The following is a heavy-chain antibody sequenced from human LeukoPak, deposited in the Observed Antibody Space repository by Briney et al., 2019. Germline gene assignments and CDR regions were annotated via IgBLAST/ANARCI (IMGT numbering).Heavy chain of an antibody. V-gene: IGHV4-59*01. D-gene: IGHD6-13*01. CDR1: GGSISSYY. CDR2: NYHSRCT. CDR3: ARSTAAGTRFDY. Sequence: SETLSLTCTVSGGSISSYYWSWIRQPPGPGLEWIRYNYHSRCTNYDPSLKSRVTITVAASKNQFSLKLRTVAAADAAVYYCARSTAAGTRFDYWGKGTLVTV. J-gene: IGHJ4*02.